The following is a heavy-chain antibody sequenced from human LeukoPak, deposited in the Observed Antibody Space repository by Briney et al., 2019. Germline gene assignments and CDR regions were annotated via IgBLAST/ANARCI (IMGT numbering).Heavy chain of an antibody. Sequence: PSETLSLTCAVYGGSFSGYYWSWIRQPPGKGLEWIGSIYYSGSTYYNPSLKSRVTISVDTSKNQFSLKLSSVTAADTAVYYCARHRAGLLSSYYYYGMDVWGQGTTVTVSS. CDR1: GGSFSGYY. CDR2: IYYSGST. D-gene: IGHD6-13*01. J-gene: IGHJ6*02. V-gene: IGHV4-34*01. CDR3: ARHRAGLLSSYYYYGMDV.